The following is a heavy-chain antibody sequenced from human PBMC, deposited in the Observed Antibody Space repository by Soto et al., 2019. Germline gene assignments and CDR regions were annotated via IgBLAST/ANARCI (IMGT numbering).Heavy chain of an antibody. J-gene: IGHJ6*02. CDR1: GYSFTSYW. Sequence: AGESLKISCKGSGYSFTSYWISWVRQMPGKGLEWMGRIDPSDSYTNYSPSFQGHVTISADKSISTAYLQWSSLKASDTAMYYCARRRGYSGYEPYYYYGMDVWGQGTTVTVSS. CDR3: ARRRGYSGYEPYYYYGMDV. CDR2: IDPSDSYT. D-gene: IGHD5-12*01. V-gene: IGHV5-10-1*01.